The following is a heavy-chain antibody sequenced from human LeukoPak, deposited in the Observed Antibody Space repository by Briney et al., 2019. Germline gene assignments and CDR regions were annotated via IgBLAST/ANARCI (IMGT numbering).Heavy chain of an antibody. D-gene: IGHD6-19*01. CDR3: AKIAVAGNYYYYGMDV. CDR1: GGSISSGSYY. V-gene: IGHV4-61*02. J-gene: IGHJ6*02. CDR2: IYTSGST. Sequence: SETLSLTCTVSGGSISSGSYYWSWIRQPAGKGLEWIGRIYTSGSTNYNPSLKSRVTISVDTSKNQFSLKLSSVTAADTAVYYCAKIAVAGNYYYYGMDVWGQGTLVTVSS.